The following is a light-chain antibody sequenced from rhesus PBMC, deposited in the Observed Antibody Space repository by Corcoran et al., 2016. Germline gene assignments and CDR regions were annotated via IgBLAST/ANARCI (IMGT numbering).Light chain of an antibody. J-gene: IGKJ1*01. Sequence: DIQMTQSPSSLSAAVGDRVTITCRASENINNYLNWYQQRPGKAPNLLINKASTLQSGGPSRFGGIGSGTDYTFTISSLQPEDVATYYCQHGYGTPWTFGQGTKVEIK. V-gene: IGKV1-74*01. CDR2: KAS. CDR3: QHGYGTPWT. CDR1: ENINNY.